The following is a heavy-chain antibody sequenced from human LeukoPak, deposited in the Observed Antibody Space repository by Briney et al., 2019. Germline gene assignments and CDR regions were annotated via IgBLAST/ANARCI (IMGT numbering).Heavy chain of an antibody. CDR3: ARDAEYSSSRFLDY. V-gene: IGHV3-21*05. D-gene: IGHD3-22*01. Sequence: GGSLRLSCSASGFTFSTNNMNWVRQAPGKGLEWVSDISSSSSYIYYADSVKGRFTISRDNAKNSLYLQMNSLRAEDTAVYYCARDAEYSSSRFLDYWGQGTLVTVSS. CDR2: ISSSSSYI. J-gene: IGHJ4*02. CDR1: GFTFSTNN.